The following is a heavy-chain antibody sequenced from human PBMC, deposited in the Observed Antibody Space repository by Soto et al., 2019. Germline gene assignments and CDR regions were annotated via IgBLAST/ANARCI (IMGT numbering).Heavy chain of an antibody. Sequence: PGGSLRLSCAASGFAFSSYGMHWVRQAPGKGLEWVAVISYDGSNKYYADSVKGRFTISRDNSKNTLYLQMDSLRAEDTAVYYCAKDNIPYSSYYYYGMDVWGQGTTVTVSS. D-gene: IGHD6-19*01. CDR3: AKDNIPYSSYYYYGMDV. J-gene: IGHJ6*02. V-gene: IGHV3-30*18. CDR2: ISYDGSNK. CDR1: GFAFSSYG.